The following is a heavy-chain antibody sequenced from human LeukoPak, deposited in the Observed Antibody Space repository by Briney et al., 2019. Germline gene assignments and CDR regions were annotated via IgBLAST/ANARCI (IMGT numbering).Heavy chain of an antibody. CDR3: ARGGSPDV. D-gene: IGHD3-16*01. Sequence: SEALSLTCTVSGGPISSYYWSWIRQPAGKGLEWIGRMYVSDNTNYNPSLSQSPSLRSRVTLSVDMSKRQFCLTLTSVTAADTALYYCARGGSPDVWGKGTTVTVFS. V-gene: IGHV4-4*07. J-gene: IGHJ6*04. CDR1: GGPISSYY. CDR2: MYVSDNT.